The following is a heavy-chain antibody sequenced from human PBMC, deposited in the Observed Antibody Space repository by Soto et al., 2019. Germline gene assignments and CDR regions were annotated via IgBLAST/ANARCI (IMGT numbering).Heavy chain of an antibody. V-gene: IGHV2-5*01. CDR1: GFSLSTSGVG. D-gene: IGHD3-9*01. J-gene: IGHJ4*02. CDR2: IYWNDDK. Sequence: GSGPTLVNPTQTLTLTCTFSGFSLSTSGVGVGWIRQPPGKALEWLALIYWNDDKRYSPSLKSRLTITKDTSKNQVVLTMTNMDPVDTATYYCAHSVDYDILTGYYLPDYWGQGTLVTVSS. CDR3: AHSVDYDILTGYYLPDY.